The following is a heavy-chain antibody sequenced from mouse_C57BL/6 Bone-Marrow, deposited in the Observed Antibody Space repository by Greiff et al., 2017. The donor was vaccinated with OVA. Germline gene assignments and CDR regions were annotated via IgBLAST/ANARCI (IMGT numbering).Heavy chain of an antibody. CDR3: ATYSNGDY. CDR1: GYTFTDYY. J-gene: IGHJ2*01. CDR2: IYPGSGNT. V-gene: IGHV1-76*01. D-gene: IGHD2-5*01. Sequence: QVQLQQSGAELVRPGASVKLSCKASGYTFTDYYINWVKQRPGQGLEWIARIYPGSGNTYYNEKFKGKATLTAEKSSSTAYMQLSSLTSEDSAVYFCATYSNGDYWGQGTTLTVSS.